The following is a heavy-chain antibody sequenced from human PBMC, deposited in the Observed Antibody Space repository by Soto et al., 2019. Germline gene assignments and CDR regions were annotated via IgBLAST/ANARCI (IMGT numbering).Heavy chain of an antibody. CDR2: IIPIFGTA. V-gene: IGHV1-69*06. D-gene: IGHD2-15*01. Sequence: SVKVSSKSSAGPFSSYAIRWVRQAPGQGLEWMGGIIPIFGTANYAQKFQGRVTITADKSTSTAYMQLSSLRSEDTAVYYCARAGAVVTYAFDIWGQGTMVTVS. CDR1: AGPFSSYA. J-gene: IGHJ3*02. CDR3: ARAGAVVTYAFDI.